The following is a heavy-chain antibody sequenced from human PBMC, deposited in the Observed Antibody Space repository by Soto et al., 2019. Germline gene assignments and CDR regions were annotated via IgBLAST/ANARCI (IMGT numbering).Heavy chain of an antibody. D-gene: IGHD3-10*01. Sequence: QVQLVESGGGVVQPGRSLRLSCAASGFTFSSYAMHWVRQAPGKGLEWVAVISYDGSNKYYADSVKGRFTISRDNSKNTLYLQMNSLRAEDTAVYYCALPYGSGSAFDCWGQGTLVTVSS. CDR1: GFTFSSYA. J-gene: IGHJ4*02. CDR2: ISYDGSNK. V-gene: IGHV3-30-3*01. CDR3: ALPYGSGSAFDC.